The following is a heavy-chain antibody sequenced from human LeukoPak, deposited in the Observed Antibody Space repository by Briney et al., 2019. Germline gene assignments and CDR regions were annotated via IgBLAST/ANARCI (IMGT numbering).Heavy chain of an antibody. CDR3: GALIAATGTPFDY. Sequence: SGTLSLTCAVSGGSLISSKWWGWVRQPPGKGLEWIGEIYHSGTTNYIPSLKSRVTISVDKSKNQFSLKLTSATAADTAVYYCGALIAATGTPFDYWGQGTVVTVSS. V-gene: IGHV4-4*02. CDR2: IYHSGTT. J-gene: IGHJ4*02. CDR1: GGSLISSKW. D-gene: IGHD6-13*01.